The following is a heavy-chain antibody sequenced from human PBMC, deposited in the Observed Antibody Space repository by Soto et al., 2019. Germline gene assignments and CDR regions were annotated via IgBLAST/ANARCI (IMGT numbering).Heavy chain of an antibody. J-gene: IGHJ6*02. CDR1: GYPFTGDY. D-gene: IGHD6-13*01. V-gene: IGHV1-2*02. Sequence: VGSVKVSFKACGYPFTGDYMHLVRKATGQGLEWMGWINPNSGGTNYAQKFQVRVTMTRDTSISTAYMELSRLRSDDTAVYYCARLPIRAAAGTQHHYYGMDVWGQGTPVTVSS. CDR2: INPNSGGT. CDR3: ARLPIRAAAGTQHHYYGMDV.